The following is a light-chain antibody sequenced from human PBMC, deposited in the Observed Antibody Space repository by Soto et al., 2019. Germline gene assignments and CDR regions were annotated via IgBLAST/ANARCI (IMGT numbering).Light chain of an antibody. J-gene: IGKJ1*01. Sequence: DIQMTQSPSTLPASVGDRLTITCRASQSISTWLAWYQQRPGKGPKLLIYKASNLQGGVSSRCSGSGSGTEFTRTISGLQPDDFATYYCQQYYTYPCTFGHGTKVEIK. CDR3: QQYYTYPCT. CDR2: KAS. CDR1: QSISTW. V-gene: IGKV1-5*03.